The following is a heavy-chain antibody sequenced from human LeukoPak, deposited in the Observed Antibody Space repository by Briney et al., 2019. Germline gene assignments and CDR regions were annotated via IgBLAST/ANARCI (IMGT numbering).Heavy chain of an antibody. Sequence: PSETLSLTCTVSGGSISSGGYYWSWIRQHPGKGVEWIGYIYYSGSTYYNPSLKSRVTISVDTSKNQFSLKLSSVTAADTAVYYCARGTATVTPDDYWGQGTLVTVSS. CDR3: ARGTATVTPDDY. CDR2: IYYSGST. D-gene: IGHD4-17*01. J-gene: IGHJ4*02. V-gene: IGHV4-31*03. CDR1: GGSISSGGYY.